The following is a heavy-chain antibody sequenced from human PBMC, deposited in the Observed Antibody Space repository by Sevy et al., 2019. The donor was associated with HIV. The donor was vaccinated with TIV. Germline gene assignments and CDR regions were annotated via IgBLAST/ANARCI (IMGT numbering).Heavy chain of an antibody. J-gene: IGHJ6*02. CDR3: AKVDVVVPVEDYGMDV. Sequence: GGSLRLSCAASGFTFSNYAMSWVRQAPGKGLEWVSSISRSGGSTYYADSVKGRFTISRDNSKNTLYLQMNSLRAEDKAVYYCAKVDVVVPVEDYGMDVWGQGTTVTVSS. V-gene: IGHV3-23*01. CDR1: GFTFSNYA. D-gene: IGHD2-2*01. CDR2: ISRSGGST.